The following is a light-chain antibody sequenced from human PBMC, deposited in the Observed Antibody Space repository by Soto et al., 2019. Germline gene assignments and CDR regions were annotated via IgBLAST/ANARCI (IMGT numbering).Light chain of an antibody. CDR3: QQYDRWPPYT. V-gene: IGKV3-15*01. CDR1: QSVSIN. Sequence: EIVMTQSPATLSVSPGERATLSCRASQSVSINLAWYQKKPGQAPRLLIYGASTRATGIPARFSGSGSGTEFTLTISSLESEDFAVYFCQQYDRWPPYTFGQGTKLEIK. CDR2: GAS. J-gene: IGKJ2*01.